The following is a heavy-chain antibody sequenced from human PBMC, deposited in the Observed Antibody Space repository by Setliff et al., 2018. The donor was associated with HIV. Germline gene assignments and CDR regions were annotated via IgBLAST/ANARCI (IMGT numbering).Heavy chain of an antibody. CDR2: INSDGSSI. D-gene: IGHD4-4*01. J-gene: IGHJ4*02. V-gene: IGHV3-74*01. Sequence: GGSLRLSCEASGFTFSGYWMHWVRQAPGKELVWVSRINSDGSSISYADSVKGRFTISRDNAKNTVYLQMNSLRGEDTAVYYCAKTQTVITVYGPFDSWGQGTPVTVSS. CDR3: AKTQTVITVYGPFDS. CDR1: GFTFSGYW.